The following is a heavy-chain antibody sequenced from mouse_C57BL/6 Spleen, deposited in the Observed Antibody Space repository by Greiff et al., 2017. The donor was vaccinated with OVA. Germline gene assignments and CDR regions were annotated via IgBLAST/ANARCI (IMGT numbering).Heavy chain of an antibody. Sequence: VQLQQSGPELVKPGASVKISCKASGYTFTDYYMNWVKQSHGKSLEWIGDINPNNGGTSYNQKFKGKATLTVDKSSSTAYMELRSLTSEDSAVYDCARGRGGYGIDYWGQGTTLTVSS. V-gene: IGHV1-26*01. J-gene: IGHJ2*01. CDR3: ARGRGGYGIDY. CDR1: GYTFTDYY. CDR2: INPNNGGT. D-gene: IGHD1-2*01.